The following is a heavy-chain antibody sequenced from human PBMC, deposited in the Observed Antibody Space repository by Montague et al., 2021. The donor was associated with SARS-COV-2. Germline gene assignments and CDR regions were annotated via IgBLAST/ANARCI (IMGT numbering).Heavy chain of an antibody. Sequence: SETLSLTCAVYAGSFCGYYWSWTRHPPGKGLEWIGEINHSGSTNYNPSLKSRVTISVDTSKNQFSLKLSSVTAADTAVYYCARGHYSSSWYGIRYYFDYWGQGTLVTVSS. V-gene: IGHV4-34*01. CDR2: INHSGST. D-gene: IGHD6-13*01. CDR1: AGSFCGYY. CDR3: ARGHYSSSWYGIRYYFDY. J-gene: IGHJ4*02.